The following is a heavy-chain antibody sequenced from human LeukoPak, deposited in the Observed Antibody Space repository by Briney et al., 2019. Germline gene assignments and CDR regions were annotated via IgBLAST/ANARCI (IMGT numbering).Heavy chain of an antibody. D-gene: IGHD4/OR15-4a*01. CDR2: IYYSGTT. V-gene: IGHV4-59*01. Sequence: PSETLSLTCTVSGGSISGYYWSWIRQPPRKGLEWSGYIYYSGTTDYSPSLRSRVTMSLDTSKNQFSLKLSSVTTADTAVYYCARMGAIAGASANPDYWGQGTLVSVSS. J-gene: IGHJ4*02. CDR1: GGSISGYY. CDR3: ARMGAIAGASANPDY.